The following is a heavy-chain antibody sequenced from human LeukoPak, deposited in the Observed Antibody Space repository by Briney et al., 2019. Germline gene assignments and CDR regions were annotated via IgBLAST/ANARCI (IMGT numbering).Heavy chain of an antibody. CDR1: GGSFSGYY. D-gene: IGHD3-3*01. J-gene: IGHJ4*02. Sequence: SETLSITCAVYGGSFSGYYWSWIRQPPGKGLERIGEINHSGSTNYNPSLKSRVTISVDTSKNQFSLKLSSVTAADTAVYYCARGRITIFGARPFDYWGQGTLVTVSS. CDR2: INHSGST. CDR3: ARGRITIFGARPFDY. V-gene: IGHV4-34*01.